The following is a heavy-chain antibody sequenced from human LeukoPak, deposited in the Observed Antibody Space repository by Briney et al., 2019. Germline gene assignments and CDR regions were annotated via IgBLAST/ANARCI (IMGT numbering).Heavy chain of an antibody. Sequence: SETLSLTCTVSGVSISSDYWSWIRQPAGKGLEWSGRIYTSGSTNYNPSLKSRVTMSVDTSTNQFSLKLSSVTAADPAVYYCARETEIMYYYDSSGYSYYFDYWGQGTLVTVSS. CDR2: IYTSGST. D-gene: IGHD3-22*01. CDR3: ARETEIMYYYDSSGYSYYFDY. V-gene: IGHV4-4*07. CDR1: GVSISSDY. J-gene: IGHJ4*02.